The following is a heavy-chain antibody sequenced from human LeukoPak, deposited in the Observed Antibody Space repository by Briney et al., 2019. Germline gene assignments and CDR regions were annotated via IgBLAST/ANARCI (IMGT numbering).Heavy chain of an antibody. Sequence: GGSLRLPCAASGLTLSASPIDWVRQASGKGLEWVGRIRIKANDYATAHAASVRGRFTICRDDSKNTAYLQMNNLKTEDTAVYYCTSDPWFGSSDYMDVWGKGTTVTVSS. V-gene: IGHV3-73*01. D-gene: IGHD3-10*01. CDR2: IRIKANDYAT. CDR3: TSDPWFGSSDYMDV. J-gene: IGHJ6*03. CDR1: GLTLSASP.